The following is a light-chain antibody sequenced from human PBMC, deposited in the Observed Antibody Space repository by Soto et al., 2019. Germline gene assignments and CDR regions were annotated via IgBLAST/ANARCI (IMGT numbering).Light chain of an antibody. V-gene: IGKV3-11*02. J-gene: IGKJ1*01. CDR2: DAS. Sequence: IVLTQSPGTVSFPPGRRATLSCRPSQSVGLYLAWYQRRPGKAPRLLIYDASERASGIPARFSGSVSGRDFTLTISCLEPEDFAVYHCQQRTSWPPWTFGQGATV. CDR3: QQRTSWPPWT. CDR1: QSVGLY.